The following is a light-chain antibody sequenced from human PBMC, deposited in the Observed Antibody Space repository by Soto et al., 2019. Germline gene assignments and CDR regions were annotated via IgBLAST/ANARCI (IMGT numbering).Light chain of an antibody. Sequence: DIQVTQSPSSLSASVGDRVTITCRTSQNINIFLDWYQQKPGRAPMVVISAASNLESGLPSRFSGRGSGTEFTLTISNLQPGDSALYFCQESYSTPLAFGGGTKVEIK. CDR3: QESYSTPLA. V-gene: IGKV1-39*01. J-gene: IGKJ4*01. CDR1: QNINIF. CDR2: AAS.